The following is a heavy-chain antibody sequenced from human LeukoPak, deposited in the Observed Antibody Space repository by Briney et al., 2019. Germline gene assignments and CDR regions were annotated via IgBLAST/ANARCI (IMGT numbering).Heavy chain of an antibody. Sequence: PGGSLRLSCAASGFTFSSYGIHWVRQAPGKGLEWVAVISYDGSNKYYADSVKGRFTISRDNSKNTLYLQMNSLRAEDTAVYYCAKSYSSSWSVDYWGQGTLVTVSS. J-gene: IGHJ4*02. D-gene: IGHD6-13*01. V-gene: IGHV3-30*18. CDR1: GFTFSSYG. CDR2: ISYDGSNK. CDR3: AKSYSSSWSVDY.